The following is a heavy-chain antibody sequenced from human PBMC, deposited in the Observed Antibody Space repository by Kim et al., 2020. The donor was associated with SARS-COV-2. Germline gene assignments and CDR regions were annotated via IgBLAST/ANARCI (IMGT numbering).Heavy chain of an antibody. V-gene: IGHV3-30*07. CDR3: ARTLVLSGYYGMDV. J-gene: IGHJ6*02. D-gene: IGHD3-10*01. Sequence: ADSVKGRFTISRDNSKNTRYVKMNSLRAEDTAVYYCARTLVLSGYYGMDVWGQGTTVTVSS.